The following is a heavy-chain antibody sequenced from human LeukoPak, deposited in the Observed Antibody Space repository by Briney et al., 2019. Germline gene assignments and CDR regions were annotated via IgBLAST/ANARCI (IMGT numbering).Heavy chain of an antibody. D-gene: IGHD2-15*01. CDR2: ISYDGSNK. Sequence: GRSLRLSCAGSGFTFSNYGMHWVRQAPGKGLEWVAVISYDGSNKYYADSVKGRFTISRGNSKNTLYLQMNSLRAEDTAVYYCAREGRCSGGSCYPSAFDIWGQGTMVTVSS. J-gene: IGHJ3*02. CDR3: AREGRCSGGSCYPSAFDI. V-gene: IGHV3-30*03. CDR1: GFTFSNYG.